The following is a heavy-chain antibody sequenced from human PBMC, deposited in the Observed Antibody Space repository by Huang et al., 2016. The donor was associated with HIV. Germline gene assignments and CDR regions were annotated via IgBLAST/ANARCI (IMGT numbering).Heavy chain of an antibody. CDR2: ITPSVDKT. CDR1: GGTFSSYV. Sequence: QVQLVQSGAEVKKPGSSVKVSCKASGGTFSSYVISWVRQAPGQGLEWMGGITPSVDKTNYAQKVQGRVTIIADESTRTAYMEMSSLRPEDTATYYCATGPRGSGSFNWGQGTLVIVSS. V-gene: IGHV1-69*01. D-gene: IGHD1-26*01. CDR3: ATGPRGSGSFN. J-gene: IGHJ4*02.